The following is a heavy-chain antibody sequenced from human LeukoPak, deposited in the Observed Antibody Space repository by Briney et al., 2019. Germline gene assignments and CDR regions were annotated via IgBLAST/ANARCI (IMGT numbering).Heavy chain of an antibody. CDR2: INAGNGNT. Sequence: GASVKVSCKASGYTFTSYAMHWVRQAPGQRLEWMGWINAGNGNTKYPQKFQGRVTITRDTSAGTAYMELSSLRSEDTAVYYCARDGKAINDYWGQGTLVTVSS. CDR3: ARDGKAINDY. J-gene: IGHJ4*02. V-gene: IGHV1-3*01. CDR1: GYTFTSYA. D-gene: IGHD2-2*02.